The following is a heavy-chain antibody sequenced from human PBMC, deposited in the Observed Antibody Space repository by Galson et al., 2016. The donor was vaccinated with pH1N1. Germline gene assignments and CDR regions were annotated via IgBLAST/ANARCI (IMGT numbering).Heavy chain of an antibody. Sequence: SVKVSCKASGYMFSTYGINWVRKAPGQGPEWMGRISGYNGNTIYAQKFQARISMTIDKSTSTVYMDLRSLRFDDTAVYYCARISDGGNDEGEPYYFDLWGQGTLVTVSS. V-gene: IGHV1-18*01. D-gene: IGHD1-26*01. J-gene: IGHJ4*02. CDR3: ARISDGGNDEGEPYYFDL. CDR1: GYMFSTYG. CDR2: ISGYNGNT.